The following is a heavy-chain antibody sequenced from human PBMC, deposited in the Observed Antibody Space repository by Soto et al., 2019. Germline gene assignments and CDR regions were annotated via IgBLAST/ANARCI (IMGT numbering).Heavy chain of an antibody. CDR3: GRCRTDSYAMDV. CDR2: ISPYNGRT. Sequence: DSVKGACKASGYTFTSYGIDWVRQVPGQGPEWMGWISPYNGRTNYAQSVEGRVVMTTDISTNTVYLELRSLRSDDSAIYYCGRCRTDSYAMDVWGQGTTVTVSS. CDR1: GYTFTSYG. V-gene: IGHV1-18*04. D-gene: IGHD5-18*01. J-gene: IGHJ6*02.